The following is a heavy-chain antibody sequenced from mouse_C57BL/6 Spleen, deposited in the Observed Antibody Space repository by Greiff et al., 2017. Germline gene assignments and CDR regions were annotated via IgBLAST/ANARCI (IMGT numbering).Heavy chain of an antibody. CDR3: ARDSNYWVAY. CDR1: GFTFSDYG. V-gene: IGHV5-17*01. Sequence: EVKLVESGGGLVKPGGSLKLSCAASGFTFSDYGMHWVRQAPEKGLEWVAYISSGSSTIYYADTVKGRFTISRDNAKNTLFLQMTSLRSEDTAMYYCARDSNYWVAYWGQGTMVTVSA. J-gene: IGHJ3*01. CDR2: ISSGSSTI. D-gene: IGHD2-5*01.